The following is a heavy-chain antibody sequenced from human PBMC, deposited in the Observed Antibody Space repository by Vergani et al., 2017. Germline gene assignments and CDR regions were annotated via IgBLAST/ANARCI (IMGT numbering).Heavy chain of an antibody. CDR1: GGSISSSSYY. Sequence: QVQLQESGPGLVKPSETLSLTCTVSGGSISSSSYYWGWIRQPPGKGLEWIGSIYYSGSTYYNPSLKSRVTISVDTSKNQFSLKLSSVTAADTAVYYCARHEPIAVAGTWFHPWGQGTLVTVSS. J-gene: IGHJ5*02. CDR2: IYYSGST. D-gene: IGHD6-19*01. V-gene: IGHV4-39*01. CDR3: ARHEPIAVAGTWFHP.